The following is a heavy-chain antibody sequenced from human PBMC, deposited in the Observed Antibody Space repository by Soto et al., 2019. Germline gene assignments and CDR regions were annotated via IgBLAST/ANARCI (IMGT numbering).Heavy chain of an antibody. CDR1: GFTFSSYS. V-gene: IGHV3-21*01. CDR2: ISSSSSYI. D-gene: IGHD2-15*01. Sequence: GSLRLSCAASGFTFSSYSMNWVRQAPGKGLEWVSSISSSSSYIYYADSVKGRFTISRDNAKNSLYLQMNSLRAEDTAVYYCARDLRYCSGGSCYSYYYYGMDVWGQGTTVTVSS. J-gene: IGHJ6*02. CDR3: ARDLRYCSGGSCYSYYYYGMDV.